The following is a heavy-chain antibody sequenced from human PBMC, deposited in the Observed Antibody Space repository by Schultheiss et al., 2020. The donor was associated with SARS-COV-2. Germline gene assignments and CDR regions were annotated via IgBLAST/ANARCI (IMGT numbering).Heavy chain of an antibody. CDR3: ARVRLARMATRPSLLSGWFDP. Sequence: SETLSLTCAVYGGSFSGYYWSWIRQPPGKGLEWIGEINHSGSTNYNPSLKSRVTISVDTSKNQFSLKLSSVTAADTAMYYCARVRLARMATRPSLLSGWFDPWGQGTLVTVSS. J-gene: IGHJ5*02. V-gene: IGHV4-34*01. CDR2: INHSGST. D-gene: IGHD5-24*01. CDR1: GGSFSGYY.